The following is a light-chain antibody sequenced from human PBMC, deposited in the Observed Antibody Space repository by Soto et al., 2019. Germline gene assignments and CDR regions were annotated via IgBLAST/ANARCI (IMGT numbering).Light chain of an antibody. CDR3: QHFNNWPL. V-gene: IGKV3-15*01. J-gene: IGKJ1*01. CDR1: QSVSDN. CDR2: DAS. Sequence: EIVMTQSPATLSVSPGERATLSCRASQSVSDNLARYQQRPGQAPRLLIYDASTRATGIPARFSGSGSGTEFTLTISSLQSEDFAVYYCQHFNNWPLFGQGTKVEIK.